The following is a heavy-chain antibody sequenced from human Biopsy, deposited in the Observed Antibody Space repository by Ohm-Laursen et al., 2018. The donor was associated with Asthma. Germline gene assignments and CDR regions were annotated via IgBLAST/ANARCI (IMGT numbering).Heavy chain of an antibody. D-gene: IGHD2-2*01. J-gene: IGHJ6*02. CDR3: ARGGLGYCSSTSCYQNYYYGMDV. CDR1: GFTFSSYG. Sequence: SLRLSCAASGFTFSSYGMHWVRQAPGKGLEWVAVIWYDGSNKYYADSVKGRFTISRDNSKNTLYLQMNSLRAEDTAVYYCARGGLGYCSSTSCYQNYYYGMDVWGRGTTVTVS. V-gene: IGHV3-33*01. CDR2: IWYDGSNK.